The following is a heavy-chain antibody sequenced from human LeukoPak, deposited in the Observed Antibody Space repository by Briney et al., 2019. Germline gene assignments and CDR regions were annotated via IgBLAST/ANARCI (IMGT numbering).Heavy chain of an antibody. J-gene: IGHJ4*02. CDR1: GYTFSSYG. Sequence: GGSLRLSCAASGYTFSSYGMHWVRQAPGKGLEWVAVIWYGGSNKYYADSVKGRFTISRDNSKNTLYLQMNSLRAEDTAVYYCAKGLQLWLIDYWGQGTLVTVSS. D-gene: IGHD5-18*01. CDR2: IWYGGSNK. V-gene: IGHV3-30*02. CDR3: AKGLQLWLIDY.